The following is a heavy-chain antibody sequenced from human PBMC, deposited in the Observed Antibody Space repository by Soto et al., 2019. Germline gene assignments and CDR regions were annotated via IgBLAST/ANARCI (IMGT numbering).Heavy chain of an antibody. D-gene: IGHD6-6*01. CDR1: GYTFTGYY. V-gene: IGHV1-2*02. CDR2: INPNSGGT. CDR3: ASGFEYSSSYYYYYGMDV. Sequence: ASVKVSCKASGYTFTGYYMHWVRQAPGQGLEWMGWINPNSGGTNYAQKFQGRVTMTRDTSISTAYMELSRLRSDDTAVYYCASGFEYSSSYYYYYGMDVWGQGTTVTISS. J-gene: IGHJ6*02.